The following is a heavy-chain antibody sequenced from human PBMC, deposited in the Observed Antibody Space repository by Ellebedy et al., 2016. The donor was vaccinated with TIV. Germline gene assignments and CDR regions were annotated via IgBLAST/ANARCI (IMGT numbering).Heavy chain of an antibody. J-gene: IGHJ5*02. D-gene: IGHD3-22*01. CDR3: ARAVGSSGYVWFDP. V-gene: IGHV1-3*01. CDR2: INAGNGNT. Sequence: AASVKVSCKASGYTFTSYAMHWVRQAPGQRLEWMGWINAGNGNTKYSQKFQGRVTITRDTSASTAYMELSSLRSEDTAVYYCARAVGSSGYVWFDPWGQGTLVTVSS. CDR1: GYTFTSYA.